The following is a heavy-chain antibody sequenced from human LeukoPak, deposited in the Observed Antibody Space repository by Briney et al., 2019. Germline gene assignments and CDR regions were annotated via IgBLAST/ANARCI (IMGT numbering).Heavy chain of an antibody. D-gene: IGHD3-10*01. CDR1: GGSISSSSYY. Sequence: SETLSLTCTVSGGSISSSSYYWGWIRQPPGKGLEWIGSIYYSGSTYYNPSLKSRVTISVDTSKNQFPLKLSSVTAADTAVYYCARSTADYYGSGRYNWFDPWGQGTLVTVSS. CDR3: ARSTADYYGSGRYNWFDP. CDR2: IYYSGST. J-gene: IGHJ5*02. V-gene: IGHV4-39*01.